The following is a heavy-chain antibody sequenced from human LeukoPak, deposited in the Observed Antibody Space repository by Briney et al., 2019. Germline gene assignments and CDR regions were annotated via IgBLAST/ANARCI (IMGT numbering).Heavy chain of an antibody. CDR3: AGLVGRYSSGLYYYYFDY. Sequence: SETLSLTCTVSGGSISSSSYYWGWIRQPPGKGLEWIGSIYYSGSTYYNPSLKSRVTISIDKSKNQFFLNLSSVTAADTAVYYCAGLVGRYSSGLYYYYFDYWGQGTLVTVSS. J-gene: IGHJ4*02. CDR2: IYYSGST. CDR1: GGSISSSSYY. V-gene: IGHV4-39*07. D-gene: IGHD3-22*01.